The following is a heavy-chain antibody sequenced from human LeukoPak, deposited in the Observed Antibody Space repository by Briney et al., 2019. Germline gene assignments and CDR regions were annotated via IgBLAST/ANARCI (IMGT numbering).Heavy chain of an antibody. V-gene: IGHV1-18*04. J-gene: IGHJ4*02. Sequence: ASVKVSCKASGYTFTSDGISWVRQAPGQGLEWMGWISAYNGNTNYAQKLQGRVTMTTDTSTSTAYMELRSLRSDDTAVYYCARVFDYYGSGSYSNWGQGTLVTVSS. CDR3: ARVFDYYGSGSYSN. D-gene: IGHD3-10*01. CDR2: ISAYNGNT. CDR1: GYTFTSDG.